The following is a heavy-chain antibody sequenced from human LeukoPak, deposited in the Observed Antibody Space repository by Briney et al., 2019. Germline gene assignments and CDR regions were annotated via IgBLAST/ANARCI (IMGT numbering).Heavy chain of an antibody. CDR2: IYFSGST. Sequence: PSETLSLTCTVSGGSISSSYWSWIRQPPGKGLEWIGYIYFSGSTNYNPSLKSRVTISVDTSKKQFSLSLSSVTAADTAVYYCARAGSRDPRDFVYWGQGTLVTVSS. CDR1: GGSISSSY. V-gene: IGHV4-59*01. J-gene: IGHJ4*02. CDR3: ARAGSRDPRDFVY.